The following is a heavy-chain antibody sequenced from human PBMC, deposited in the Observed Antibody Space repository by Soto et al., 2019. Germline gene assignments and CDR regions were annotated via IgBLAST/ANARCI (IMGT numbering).Heavy chain of an antibody. CDR1: GFTFSSYG. D-gene: IGHD3-10*01. V-gene: IGHV3-30*03. CDR2: ISYDGSNK. CDR3: ARDISLGFGVDF. J-gene: IGHJ4*02. Sequence: GGSLRLSFAASGFTFSSYGMHWVRQAPGKGLEWVAVISYDGSNKYYADSVKGRFTISRDNAKNSLYLQMNSLRAEDTAVYYCARDISLGFGVDFWGQGTLVTVSS.